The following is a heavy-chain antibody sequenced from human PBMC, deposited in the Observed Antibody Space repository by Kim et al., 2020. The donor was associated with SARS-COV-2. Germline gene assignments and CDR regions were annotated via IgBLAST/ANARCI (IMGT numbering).Heavy chain of an antibody. CDR3: ASLSSSWLGYYYGMDV. CDR1: GGSFSGYY. CDR2: INHSGST. V-gene: IGHV4-34*01. J-gene: IGHJ6*02. D-gene: IGHD6-13*01. Sequence: SETLSLTCAVYGGSFSGYYWSWIRQPPGKGLEWIGEINHSGSTNYNPSLKSRVTISVDTSKNQFSLKLSSVTAADTAVYYCASLSSSWLGYYYGMDVWGQGATVTVSS.